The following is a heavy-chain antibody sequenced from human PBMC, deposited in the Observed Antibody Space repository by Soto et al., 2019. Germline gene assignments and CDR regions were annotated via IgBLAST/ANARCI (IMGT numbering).Heavy chain of an antibody. D-gene: IGHD3-3*01. V-gene: IGHV1-18*01. Sequence: ASVKVSCKASGYTFTSYGISWVRQAPGQGLEWMGWISAYNGNTNYAQKLQGRVTMTTDTSTSTAYMELRSLRSDATAVYYCARVTARRITISGVVGYSMDVCGEGTTVTVSS. CDR1: GYTFTSYG. J-gene: IGHJ6*04. CDR2: ISAYNGNT. CDR3: ARVTARRITISGVVGYSMDV.